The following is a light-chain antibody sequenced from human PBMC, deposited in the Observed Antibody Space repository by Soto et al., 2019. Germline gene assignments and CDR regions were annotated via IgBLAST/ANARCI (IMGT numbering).Light chain of an antibody. CDR2: KVS. Sequence: DVVMTQSPLALAVSLGQTASISCRSSQSLVFSDVNVYLNWFHQSPGQSPRRLIYKVSNRDSGVTERFSGSGSGTDFTLKISRVEAEDVGVYYCMQSTRWVYTFGQGTKLEIK. CDR3: MQSTRWVYT. CDR1: QSLVFSDVNVY. J-gene: IGKJ2*01. V-gene: IGKV2-30*01.